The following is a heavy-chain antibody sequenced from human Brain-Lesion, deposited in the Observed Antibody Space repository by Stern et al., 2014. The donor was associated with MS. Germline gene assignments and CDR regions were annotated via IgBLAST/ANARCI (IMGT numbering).Heavy chain of an antibody. V-gene: IGHV4-30-4*01. Sequence: QVRLVQSGPGLVKPSQTLSLTCTVSGGSTSRRSYYLSWIRQPPGRGLEWIGAIYSSGNSFYNPSLKSRLTISLDTSKNQFSLRLNSVTATDTAVYYCARGPLEGIDMKPFFYAMDVWGHGTTVTVSS. J-gene: IGHJ6*02. CDR2: IYSSGNS. CDR1: GGSTSRRSYY. D-gene: IGHD1-1*01. CDR3: ARGPLEGIDMKPFFYAMDV.